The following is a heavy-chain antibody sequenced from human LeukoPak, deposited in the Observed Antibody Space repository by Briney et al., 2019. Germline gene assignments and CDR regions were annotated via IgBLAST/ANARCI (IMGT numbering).Heavy chain of an antibody. J-gene: IGHJ4*02. CDR2: IYYSGST. V-gene: IGHV4-59*08. Sequence: LETLSLTCTVSGGSISSYYWSWIRQPPGKGLEWIGYIYYSGSTNYNPSLKSRVTISVDTSKNQFSLKLSSVTAADTAVYYCARQRDIVVVFDYWGQGTLVTVSS. CDR1: GGSISSYY. D-gene: IGHD2-2*01. CDR3: ARQRDIVVVFDY.